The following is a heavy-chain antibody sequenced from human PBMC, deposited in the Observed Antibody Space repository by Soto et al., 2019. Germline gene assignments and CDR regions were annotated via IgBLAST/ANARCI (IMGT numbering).Heavy chain of an antibody. Sequence: SETLSLTCTVSGGSISSGGYYWSWIRQHPGKGLEWIGYIYYSGSTYYNPSLKSRVTISVDTSKNQFSLKLSSVTAADTAVYYCASVSWHSSSWPNWFDPWGQGTLVTV. V-gene: IGHV4-31*03. J-gene: IGHJ5*02. CDR1: GGSISSGGYY. D-gene: IGHD6-13*01. CDR2: IYYSGST. CDR3: ASVSWHSSSWPNWFDP.